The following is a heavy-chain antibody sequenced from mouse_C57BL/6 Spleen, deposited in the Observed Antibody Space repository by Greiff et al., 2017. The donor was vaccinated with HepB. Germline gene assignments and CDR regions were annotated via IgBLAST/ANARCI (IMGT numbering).Heavy chain of an antibody. J-gene: IGHJ1*03. CDR1: GYTFTDYE. D-gene: IGHD1-1*01. CDR2: IDPETGGT. Sequence: QVQLKQSGAELVRPGASVTLSCKASGYTFTDYEMHWVKQTPVHGLEWIGAIDPETGGTAYNQKFKGKAILTADKSSSTAYMELRSLTSEDSAVYYCTRPGYGSPWYVDVWGTGTTVTVST. CDR3: TRPGYGSPWYVDV. V-gene: IGHV1-15*01.